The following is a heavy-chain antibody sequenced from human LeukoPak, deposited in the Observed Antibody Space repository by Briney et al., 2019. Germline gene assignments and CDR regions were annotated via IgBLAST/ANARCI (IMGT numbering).Heavy chain of an antibody. V-gene: IGHV3-48*03. CDR1: GFTFSSYE. Sequence: PAGSLRLSCAASGFTFSSYEKNWVRQTPGKGVDWFSYISGSGRTIYYADSVKGRFTISRDNAKNLLYLQMNSLRAEGTAFYYCARVAYCVGDCYSPFDYWGLGTLVTVSS. CDR3: ARVAYCVGDCYSPFDY. J-gene: IGHJ4*02. CDR2: ISGSGRTI. D-gene: IGHD2-21*02.